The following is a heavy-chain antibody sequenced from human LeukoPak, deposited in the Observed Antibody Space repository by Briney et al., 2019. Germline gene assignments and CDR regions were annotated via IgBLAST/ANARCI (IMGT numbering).Heavy chain of an antibody. D-gene: IGHD6-19*01. Sequence: PGGSLRLSCAASGFTFDDYAMHWVRQAPGKGLEWVSGISWNSGSIGYADSVKGRFTISRDNAKNSLYLQMNSLRAEDTALYYCAKDALSGWYEDDAFDIWGQGTMVTVSS. J-gene: IGHJ3*02. CDR3: AKDALSGWYEDDAFDI. V-gene: IGHV3-9*01. CDR2: ISWNSGSI. CDR1: GFTFDDYA.